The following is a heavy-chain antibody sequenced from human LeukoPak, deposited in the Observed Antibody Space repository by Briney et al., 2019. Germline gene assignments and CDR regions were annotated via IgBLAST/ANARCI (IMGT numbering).Heavy chain of an antibody. J-gene: IGHJ5*02. D-gene: IGHD2-15*01. CDR1: GYTFTGYY. CDR2: ISAYNGNT. V-gene: IGHV1-18*04. Sequence: GASVKVSCKASGYTFTGYYMHWVRQAPGQGLEWMGWISAYNGNTNYAQKLQGRVTMTTDTSTSTAYMELRSLRSDDTAVYYCARYLGYCSGGSCYLSSWFDPWGQGTLVTVSS. CDR3: ARYLGYCSGGSCYLSSWFDP.